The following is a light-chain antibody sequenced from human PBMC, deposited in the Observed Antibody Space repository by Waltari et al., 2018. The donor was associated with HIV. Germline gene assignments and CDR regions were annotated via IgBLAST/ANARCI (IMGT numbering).Light chain of an antibody. V-gene: IGKV1-39*01. CDR2: AAS. J-gene: IGKJ1*01. CDR1: QTISSY. CDR3: QQSDSTPWT. Sequence: DIQMTQSPSSLSASVGARVTITCRASQTISSYLNWYQQKPGKAPKLLISAASSLQSGVPSRFSGSGSGTEFTLTINSLQPEDFASYFCQQSDSTPWTFGQGTKVEIK.